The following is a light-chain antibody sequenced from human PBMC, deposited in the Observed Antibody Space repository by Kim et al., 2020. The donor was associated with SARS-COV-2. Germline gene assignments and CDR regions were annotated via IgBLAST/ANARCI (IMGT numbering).Light chain of an antibody. Sequence: DIVMTQSPLSLPVTPGEPASISCRSSQSLLNKNVYNYLDWYLQKPGQSPQLLIYLGSSRASGVPDRFSGSGSGTDFTLKISRVEAEDVAVYYCMQTLQTPLTFGGGTKVDIK. CDR3: MQTLQTPLT. V-gene: IGKV2-28*01. CDR2: LGS. CDR1: QSLLNKNVYNY. J-gene: IGKJ4*01.